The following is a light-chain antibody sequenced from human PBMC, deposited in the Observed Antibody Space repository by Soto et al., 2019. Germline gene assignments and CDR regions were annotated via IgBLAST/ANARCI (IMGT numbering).Light chain of an antibody. CDR2: EVT. Sequence: QSVLTQSASVSGSPGQSITFSCTGTSSDVGSYDLVSWYQQHPGKAPKLMIYEVTKRPSGISNRFSGSKSGNTASLTISGLQAEDEADYYCCSYAYGSSGVFGGGTQLTVL. CDR1: SSDVGSYDL. J-gene: IGLJ3*02. V-gene: IGLV2-23*02. CDR3: CSYAYGSSGV.